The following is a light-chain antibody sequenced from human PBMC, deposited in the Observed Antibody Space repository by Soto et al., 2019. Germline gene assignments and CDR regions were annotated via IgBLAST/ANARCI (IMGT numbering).Light chain of an antibody. CDR1: QSVSSN. CDR2: GAA. J-gene: IGKJ2*01. V-gene: IGKV3-15*01. CDR3: QQYNNWPPMYT. Sequence: EIVMTQSPATLSVSPGERATLSCRASQSVSSNLAWYQQNPGQATPLLIYGAATTATGIPARFSGSGSGTEFTLTISSLQSEDFAVYYCQQYNNWPPMYTFGQGTKLEIK.